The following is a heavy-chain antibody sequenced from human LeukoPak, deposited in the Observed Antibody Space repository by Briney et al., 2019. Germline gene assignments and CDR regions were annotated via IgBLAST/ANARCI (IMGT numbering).Heavy chain of an antibody. D-gene: IGHD2-15*01. V-gene: IGHV5-51*01. CDR2: MYPGDSDT. Sequence: GESLKISCKGSGYSFSSYWIGWVRQMPGKGLEWMGIMYPGDSDTRYSPSFQGQVTISADKSISTAYLQWSGLKASDTAMYYCARRYCSGRSCYYFDYWGQGTLVTVSS. CDR1: GYSFSSYW. J-gene: IGHJ4*02. CDR3: ARRYCSGRSCYYFDY.